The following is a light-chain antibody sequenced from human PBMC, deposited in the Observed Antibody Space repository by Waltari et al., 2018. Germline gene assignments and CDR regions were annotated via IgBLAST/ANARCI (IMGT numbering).Light chain of an antibody. CDR1: SRDVGGYNY. CDR3: SSYTSSSTYV. CDR2: EVS. J-gene: IGLJ1*01. Sequence: QSALTQPASVSRSPGQSLTISCPGTSRDVGGYNYVFWYQQRPGKAPKLMIYEVSNRPSGVSNRFSGSKSGNTASLTISGLQAEDEADYYCSSYTSSSTYVFGTGTKVTVL. V-gene: IGLV2-14*01.